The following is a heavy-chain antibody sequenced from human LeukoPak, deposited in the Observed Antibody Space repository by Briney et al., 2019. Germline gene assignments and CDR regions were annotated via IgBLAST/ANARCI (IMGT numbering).Heavy chain of an antibody. CDR2: ISWNSGSI. J-gene: IGHJ6*02. D-gene: IGHD3-16*01. CDR3: AKDSSWGNYYGMDV. Sequence: GGSLRLSCAASGFTFDDYAMHWVRQAPGKGLEWVSGISWNSGSIAYADSVKGRLTISRDNAKNSLYLQMNSLRAEDTALYYCAKDSSWGNYYGMDVWGQGTTVTVSS. V-gene: IGHV3-9*01. CDR1: GFTFDDYA.